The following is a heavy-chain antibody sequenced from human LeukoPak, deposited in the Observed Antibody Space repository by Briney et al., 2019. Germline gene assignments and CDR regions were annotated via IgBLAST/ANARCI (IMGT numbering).Heavy chain of an antibody. V-gene: IGHV3-33*06. CDR3: AKDGVGATSLDC. Sequence: AGRSLRLSCAASGFTFSRYGMHWVRQAPGKGLEWVAVIWHDGSYGYYADSVKGRFTISRDSSKNTLYLQMNSLRAEDTAVYYCAKDGVGATSLDCWGQGTLVTVSS. D-gene: IGHD1-26*01. J-gene: IGHJ4*02. CDR2: IWHDGSYG. CDR1: GFTFSRYG.